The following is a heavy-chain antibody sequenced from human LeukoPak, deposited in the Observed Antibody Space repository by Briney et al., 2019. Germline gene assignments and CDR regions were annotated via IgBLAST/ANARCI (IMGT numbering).Heavy chain of an antibody. CDR3: AKGRYSGNYYAIDY. J-gene: IGHJ4*02. Sequence: GSLRLSCAASGFTFSSYSMHWVRQAPGKGLEGVAVISYDGSNKYYADSVKGRFTISRDNSKNTLYLQMESLRDDDTAVYYCAKGRYSGNYYAIDYWGQGTLVTVSS. CDR1: GFTFSSYS. V-gene: IGHV3-30-3*01. D-gene: IGHD1-26*01. CDR2: ISYDGSNK.